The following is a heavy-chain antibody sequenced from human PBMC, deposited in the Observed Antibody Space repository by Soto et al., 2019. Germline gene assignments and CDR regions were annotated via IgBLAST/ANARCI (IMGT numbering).Heavy chain of an antibody. CDR1: GGSISSGDNY. CDR2: IRHSGNT. CDR3: ARWPQTGNPLVLRGFDI. D-gene: IGHD1-1*01. J-gene: IGHJ3*02. Sequence: QVQLQESGPGLVKPSQTLSLTCTVSGGSISSGDNYWSWIRQYPGKALEWIGYIRHSGNTYYNPSLRSRLTLSVDPSKNQFSLKLSSVTAADTAVYYCARWPQTGNPLVLRGFDIWGQGTMITVSS. V-gene: IGHV4-31*03.